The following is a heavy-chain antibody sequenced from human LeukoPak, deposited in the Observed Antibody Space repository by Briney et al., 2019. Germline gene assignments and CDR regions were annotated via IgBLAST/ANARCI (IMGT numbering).Heavy chain of an antibody. D-gene: IGHD6-19*01. Sequence: RPSETLSLTCTVSGGSISSYYWSWIRQPPGKGLEWIGYIYYSGSTNYNPSLKSRVTISVDTSKNQCSLKLSSVIAADTAVYYCARVRGGWYDYWGQGTLVTVSS. CDR2: IYYSGST. CDR1: GGSISSYY. V-gene: IGHV4-59*01. J-gene: IGHJ4*02. CDR3: ARVRGGWYDY.